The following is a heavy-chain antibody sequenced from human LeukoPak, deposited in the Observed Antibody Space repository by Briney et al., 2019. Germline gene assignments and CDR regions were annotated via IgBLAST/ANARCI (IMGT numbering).Heavy chain of an antibody. CDR2: INPNSGGT. J-gene: IGHJ4*02. Sequence: ASVKVSCKASGYTFTSYYMHWVRQAPGQGLEWMGWINPNSGGTNYAQKFQGRVTMTRDTSISTAYMELSRLRSDDTAVYYCARSSSSWYIGTSTEYYFDYWGQGTLVTVSS. CDR1: GYTFTSYY. V-gene: IGHV1-2*02. D-gene: IGHD6-13*01. CDR3: ARSSSSWYIGTSTEYYFDY.